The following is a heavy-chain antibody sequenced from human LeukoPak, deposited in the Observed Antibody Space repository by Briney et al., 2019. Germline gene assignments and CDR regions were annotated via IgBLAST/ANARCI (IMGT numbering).Heavy chain of an antibody. Sequence: GASVKVSCKASGYTFTSYGISWVRQAPGQGLEWMGWISAYNGNTNYAQKLQGRVTMTTDTSTSTAYMELRSLRSDDTAVYYCARAGQYYYDSSGCSCWGQGTLVTVSS. V-gene: IGHV1-18*01. J-gene: IGHJ4*02. CDR2: ISAYNGNT. CDR3: ARAGQYYYDSSGCSC. CDR1: GYTFTSYG. D-gene: IGHD3-22*01.